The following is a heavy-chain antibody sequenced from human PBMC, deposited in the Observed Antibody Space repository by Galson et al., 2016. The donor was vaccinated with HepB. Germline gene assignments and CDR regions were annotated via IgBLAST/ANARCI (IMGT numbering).Heavy chain of an antibody. CDR1: GGSIGSSSYY. J-gene: IGHJ4*02. CDR2: FHFSGST. V-gene: IGHV4-39*01. D-gene: IGHD3-10*01. CDR3: ARQGYHASGSYD. Sequence: SETLSLTCTVSGGSIGSSSYYWGWIRRPPGKGLEWIARFHFSGSTYYSPSLKSRVTISGDTSKNQFSLKLTSVTATDTAVYYCARQGYHASGSYDWGQGTLVTVSS.